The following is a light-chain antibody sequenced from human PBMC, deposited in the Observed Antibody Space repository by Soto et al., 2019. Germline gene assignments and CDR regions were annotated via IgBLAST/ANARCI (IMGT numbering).Light chain of an antibody. Sequence: SYELTQPPSVSVAPGKTARITCWGNNIGSKSVHWYQQKPGQAPVLVIYYDSDRPSGIPERFSGSNSGNTATLTISRVEAGDEADYYCQVWDSSSDPVFGGGTKLTVL. J-gene: IGLJ2*01. CDR2: YDS. CDR3: QVWDSSSDPV. V-gene: IGLV3-21*04. CDR1: NIGSKS.